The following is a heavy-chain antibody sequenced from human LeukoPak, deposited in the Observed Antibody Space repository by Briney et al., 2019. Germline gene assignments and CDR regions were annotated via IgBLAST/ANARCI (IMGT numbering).Heavy chain of an antibody. Sequence: GGSLRLSCAASGFTVSSNYMSWVRQAPGKGLEWVSVIYSGGSTYDADSVKGRFTISRDNANNSLYLQMNSLRAEDTAVYHCAELGITMIGGVWGKGTTVTISS. V-gene: IGHV3-66*01. CDR1: GFTVSSNY. CDR3: AELGITMIGGV. CDR2: IYSGGST. J-gene: IGHJ6*04. D-gene: IGHD3-10*02.